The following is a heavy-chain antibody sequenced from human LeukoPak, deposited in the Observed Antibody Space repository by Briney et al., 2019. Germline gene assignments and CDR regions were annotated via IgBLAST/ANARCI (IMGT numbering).Heavy chain of an antibody. CDR3: ARAGGYCGRISCPYYFDY. CDR2: ISVYNGNT. J-gene: IGHJ4*02. V-gene: IGHV1-18*01. Sequence: GASVKVSCKASGYTFTSYGISWVRQAPGQGLEWMGWISVYNGNTNYAQKLQGRVTMTRNTSISTAYMELSSLRSEDTAVYYCARAGGYCGRISCPYYFDYWGQGSLVAVSS. D-gene: IGHD2-15*01. CDR1: GYTFTSYG.